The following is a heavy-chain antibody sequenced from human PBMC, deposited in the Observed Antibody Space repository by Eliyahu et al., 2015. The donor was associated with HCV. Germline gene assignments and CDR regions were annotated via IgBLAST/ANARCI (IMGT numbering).Heavy chain of an antibody. CDR1: GFTFSKAG. CDR2: XKSKTDGGTT. Sequence: EVQLVESGGGLVKPGGSLRLXXAASGFTFSKAGXVWVRQAPGKGLEWIGRXKSKTDGGTTDYAAXVKGRFTISRDDSKSTLYLQMNSLKTEDTAVYYCTTGAPGGFDYYLDVWGQGTTVTVSS. V-gene: IGHV3-15*01. J-gene: IGHJ6*03. D-gene: IGHD3-10*01. CDR3: TTGAPGGFDYYLDV.